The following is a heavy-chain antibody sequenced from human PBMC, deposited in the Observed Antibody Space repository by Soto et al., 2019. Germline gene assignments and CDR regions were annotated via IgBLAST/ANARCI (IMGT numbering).Heavy chain of an antibody. D-gene: IGHD6-13*01. CDR1: GGSISSCDYY. Sequence: SATLSLTCTFSGGSISSCDYYWSWIRQPPGKGLEWIGYIYYSGSTYYNPSLKSRVTISVDTSKNQFSLKLSSVTAADTAVYYCARVGSLAAFDICGQGTMVTVSS. CDR2: IYYSGST. V-gene: IGHV4-30-4*01. CDR3: ARVGSLAAFDI. J-gene: IGHJ3*02.